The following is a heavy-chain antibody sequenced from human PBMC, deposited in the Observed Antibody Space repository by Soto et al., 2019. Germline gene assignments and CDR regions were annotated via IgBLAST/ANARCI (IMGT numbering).Heavy chain of an antibody. CDR1: GGTFSSYA. D-gene: IGHD5-18*01. CDR2: IIPIFGTA. Sequence: SVKVSCKASGGTFSSYAISWVRQAPGQGLEWMGGIIPIFGTANYAQKFQGRVTITADKSTSTAYMELSSLRSEDTAVYYCARGDRGYSYGYYHYWGQGTLVTVS. J-gene: IGHJ4*02. CDR3: ARGDRGYSYGYYHY. V-gene: IGHV1-69*06.